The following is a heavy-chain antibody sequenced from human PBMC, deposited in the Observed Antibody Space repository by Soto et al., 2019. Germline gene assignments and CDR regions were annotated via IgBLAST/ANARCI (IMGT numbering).Heavy chain of an antibody. CDR2: IYYSGST. CDR3: TSALGCSSTSCNWFGLLDP. V-gene: IGHV4-59*12. D-gene: IGHD2-2*01. J-gene: IGHJ5*02. CDR1: GCSISSYY. Sequence: SETLSLTCTVSGCSISSYYWSWIRQPPEKGLEWIGYIYYSGSTNYNPSLKSRVTISVDTSKNQFSLYLQMNSLKTEDTAVYYCTSALGCSSTSCNWFGLLDPWGQGTLVTVSS.